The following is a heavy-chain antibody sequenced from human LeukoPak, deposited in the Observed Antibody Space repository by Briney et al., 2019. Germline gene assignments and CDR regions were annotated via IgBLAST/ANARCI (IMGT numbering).Heavy chain of an antibody. CDR1: GGSISSYY. CDR2: IYYSGST. J-gene: IGHJ4*02. V-gene: IGHV4-59*01. Sequence: SETLSLTCTASGGSISSYYWSWIRQPPGKGLEWIGYIYYSGSTNYNPSLKSRVTISVDTSKNQFSLKLSSVTAADTAVYYCARGFGSGSYSKYYFDYWGQGTLVTVSS. CDR3: ARGFGSGSYSKYYFDY. D-gene: IGHD3-10*01.